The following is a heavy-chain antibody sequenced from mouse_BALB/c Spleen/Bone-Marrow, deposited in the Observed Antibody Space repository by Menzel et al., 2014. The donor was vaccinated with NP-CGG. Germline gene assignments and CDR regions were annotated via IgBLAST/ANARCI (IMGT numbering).Heavy chain of an antibody. D-gene: IGHD1-1*01. J-gene: IGHJ4*01. CDR3: ARRDGSTYYYAMDY. Sequence: QVQLQQSGAELVRPGSSVKISCKASGYAFSNYWMNWVKQRPGQGLEWIGQIYPGDGDTNYNGKFKGKATLTADKSSSTAYMQLSSRTPEDSAVYFCARRDGSTYYYAMDYWGQGTSVTVSS. CDR2: IYPGDGDT. V-gene: IGHV1-80*01. CDR1: GYAFSNYW.